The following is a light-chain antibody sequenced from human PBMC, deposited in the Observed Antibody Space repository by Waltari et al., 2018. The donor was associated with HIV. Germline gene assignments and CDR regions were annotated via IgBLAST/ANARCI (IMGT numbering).Light chain of an antibody. CDR1: SSNIGSHF. J-gene: IGLJ3*02. CDR2: HSD. CDR3: AAWDNCVNAWV. V-gene: IGLV1-47*01. Sequence: QSVLTQPPSTSATPGQRVTILCSGASSNIGSHFVSWYQQLPGGTPKLLIYHSDRRPSGVPDRFSGSESGTSASLAISGLRSEDEADYYCAAWDNCVNAWVFGGGTRVTVL.